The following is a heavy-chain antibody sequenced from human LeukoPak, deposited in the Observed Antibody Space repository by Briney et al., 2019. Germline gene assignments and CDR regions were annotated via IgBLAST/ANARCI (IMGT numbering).Heavy chain of an antibody. Sequence: PSETLSLTCTVSGGSISSSSYYWGWIRQPPGKGLEWIGSIYYSGSTYYNPSLKSRVTISVDTSKNQFSLKLSSVTAADTAVYYCARRYSSSWYEYFDYWGHGTLVTVSS. V-gene: IGHV4-39*01. CDR1: GGSISSSSYY. D-gene: IGHD6-13*01. CDR3: ARRYSSSWYEYFDY. J-gene: IGHJ4*01. CDR2: IYYSGST.